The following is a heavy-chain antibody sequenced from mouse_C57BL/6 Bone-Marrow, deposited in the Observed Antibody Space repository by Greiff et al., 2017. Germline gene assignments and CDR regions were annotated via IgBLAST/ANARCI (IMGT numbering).Heavy chain of an antibody. Sequence: VQLQQSGAELVRPGSSVKMSCKTSGYTFTSYGIDWVKQRPGQGLEWIGYIYIGSGYTEYNEKFKGKATLTSDTSSSTAYMQLSSLTSEDSAIYFCARSLLWLRRLDYWGQGTTLTVSS. V-gene: IGHV1-58*01. CDR1: GYTFTSYG. CDR2: IYIGSGYT. CDR3: ARSLLWLRRLDY. D-gene: IGHD2-2*01. J-gene: IGHJ2*01.